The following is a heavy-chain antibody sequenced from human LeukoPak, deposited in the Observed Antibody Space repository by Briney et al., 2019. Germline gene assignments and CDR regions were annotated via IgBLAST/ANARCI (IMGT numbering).Heavy chain of an antibody. CDR1: GFSFSTCA. V-gene: IGHV3-23*01. Sequence: GGSLRLSCAASGFSFSTCAMSWVRQAPGKGLEWVSAITGSGRSTYYADSVKGRFTISRDNSKNTLYLQMNSLRAEDTAIFYCAEDKDITVAGFSWGDYWGQGTLVTVST. CDR2: ITGSGRST. CDR3: AEDKDITVAGFSWGDY. J-gene: IGHJ4*02. D-gene: IGHD6-19*01.